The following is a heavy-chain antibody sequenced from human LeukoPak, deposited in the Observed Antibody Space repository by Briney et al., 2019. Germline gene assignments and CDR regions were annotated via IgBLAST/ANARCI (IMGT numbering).Heavy chain of an antibody. CDR2: ISGSGGST. J-gene: IGHJ6*03. D-gene: IGHD2-2*01. Sequence: GGSLRLSCAASGFTFSSYGMSWVRQAPGKGLEWVSAISGSGGSTYYADSVKGRFTISRDNSKNTLYLQMNSLRAEDTAVYYCARESSVGYCSSTSCPSYMDVWGKGTTVTISS. CDR3: ARESSVGYCSSTSCPSYMDV. CDR1: GFTFSSYG. V-gene: IGHV3-23*01.